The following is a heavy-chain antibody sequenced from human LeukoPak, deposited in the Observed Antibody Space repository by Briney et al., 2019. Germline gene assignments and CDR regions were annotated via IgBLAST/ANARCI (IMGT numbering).Heavy chain of an antibody. CDR3: ASSVGYYYGSGSYFSFDY. V-gene: IGHV1-46*01. J-gene: IGHJ4*02. CDR1: GYTFTSYY. Sequence: ASVKVSCKASGYTFTSYYMHWVRQAPGQGLEWMGIINPSGGSTSYAQKFQGRATMTRDTSTSTVYMELSSLRSEDTAVYYCASSVGYYYGSGSYFSFDYWGQGTLVTVSS. CDR2: INPSGGST. D-gene: IGHD3-10*01.